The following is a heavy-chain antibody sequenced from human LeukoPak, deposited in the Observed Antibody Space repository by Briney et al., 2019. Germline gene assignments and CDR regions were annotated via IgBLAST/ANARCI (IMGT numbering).Heavy chain of an antibody. Sequence: SETLSLTCTVSGGSISSYYWSSIRQPAGKGLEWIGRIYTSGSTNYNPSLKSRVTMSVDTSKNQFSLKLSSVTAADTAVYYCARDGIITMVRGVDYYYMDVWGKGTTVTVSS. CDR1: GGSISSYY. V-gene: IGHV4-4*07. CDR3: ARDGIITMVRGVDYYYMDV. D-gene: IGHD3-10*01. J-gene: IGHJ6*03. CDR2: IYTSGST.